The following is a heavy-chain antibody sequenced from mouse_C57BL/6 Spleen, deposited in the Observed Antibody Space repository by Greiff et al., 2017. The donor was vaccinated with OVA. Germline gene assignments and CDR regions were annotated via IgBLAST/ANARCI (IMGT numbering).Heavy chain of an antibody. CDR2: IDPETGGT. Sequence: VQLQQSGAELVRPGASVTLSCKASGYTFTDYEMHWVKQTPVHGLEWIGAIDPETGGTAYNQKFKGKAILTADKSSSSAYMELRSLASEDSAVYYCTRRGSYDAYFDYWGQGTTLTVSS. CDR1: GYTFTDYE. J-gene: IGHJ2*01. D-gene: IGHD2-12*01. CDR3: TRRGSYDAYFDY. V-gene: IGHV1-15*01.